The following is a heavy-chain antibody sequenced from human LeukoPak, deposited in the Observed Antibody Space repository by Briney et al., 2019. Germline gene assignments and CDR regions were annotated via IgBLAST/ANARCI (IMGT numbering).Heavy chain of an antibody. V-gene: IGHV4-39*01. D-gene: IGHD1-26*01. CDR2: IYYSGSN. Sequence: SETLSLTCTVSGDSLCSSSYYWGSIRQPRGEGLEWIGSIYYSGSNYYNPSLKSRVTISVDTSKNQFSLKLSSVTAADTAVYYCARLGGVGATIDYWGQGTLVTVS. J-gene: IGHJ4*02. CDR1: GDSLCSSSYY. CDR3: ARLGGVGATIDY.